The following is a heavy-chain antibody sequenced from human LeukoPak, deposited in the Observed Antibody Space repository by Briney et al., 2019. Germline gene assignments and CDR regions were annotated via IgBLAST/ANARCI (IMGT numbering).Heavy chain of an antibody. CDR3: TRENYVPDS. CDR2: ISNGGGAT. V-gene: IGHV3-7*03. CDR1: GYTFSPYW. D-gene: IGHD3-10*02. J-gene: IGHJ5*02. Sequence: GGSLRLSCVASGYTFSPYWMSWVRQIPGKGLEWVASISNGGGATYYVDSVRGRFTISRDGAKNSLFLQMNGLRSDDTAVYYCTRENYVPDSWGQGTLVTVSS.